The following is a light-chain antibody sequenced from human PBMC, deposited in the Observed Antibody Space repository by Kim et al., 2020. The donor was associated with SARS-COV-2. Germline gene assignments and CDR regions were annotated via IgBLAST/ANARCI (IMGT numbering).Light chain of an antibody. J-gene: IGKJ4*02. CDR3: QQYYDTPWA. CDR2: AAS. V-gene: IGKV1-17*01. CDR1: QDIRNY. Sequence: DIQMTQSPSSLSASVGDRVTITCRASQDIRNYLGWYQQKPGKAPKRLIYAASSLQSGVPSRFSGSGSGTDFTLTVSSLQPEDFATYYCQQYYDTPWAFGGGTKVDIK.